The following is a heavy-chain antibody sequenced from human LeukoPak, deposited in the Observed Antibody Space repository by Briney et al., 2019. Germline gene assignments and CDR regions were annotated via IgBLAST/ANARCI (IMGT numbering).Heavy chain of an antibody. Sequence: WASVKVSCKASGYTFTSYDINWVRQATGQGLEWMGWMNPNSGNTGYAQKFQGRVTMTRNTSISTAYMELSSLRSEDTAVYYCARRSSSWYKIVDYWGQGTLVTVSS. J-gene: IGHJ4*02. CDR3: ARRSSSWYKIVDY. D-gene: IGHD6-13*01. CDR2: MNPNSGNT. V-gene: IGHV1-8*01. CDR1: GYTFTSYD.